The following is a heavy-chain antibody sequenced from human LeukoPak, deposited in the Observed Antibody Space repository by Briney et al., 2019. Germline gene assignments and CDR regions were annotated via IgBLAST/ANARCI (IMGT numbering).Heavy chain of an antibody. Sequence: PGGSLRLSCAASGFTFSSYWMSWVRQAPGKGLEWVANIKQDGSEKYYVDSVKGRFTISRDNAKNSLYLQMNSLRAEDTAVYYCARDPNSSSWYRKDAFDIWGQGTMVTVSS. V-gene: IGHV3-7*01. CDR1: GFTFSSYW. CDR2: IKQDGSEK. CDR3: ARDPNSSSWYRKDAFDI. J-gene: IGHJ3*02. D-gene: IGHD6-13*01.